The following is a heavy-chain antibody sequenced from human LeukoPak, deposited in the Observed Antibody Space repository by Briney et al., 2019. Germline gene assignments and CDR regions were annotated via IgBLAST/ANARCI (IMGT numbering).Heavy chain of an antibody. J-gene: IGHJ5*02. CDR1: GFTFSGFS. V-gene: IGHV3-64*02. D-gene: IGHD1-7*01. CDR2: INGAGDRT. Sequence: GGSLRLSCAASGFTFSGFSMHWVRQTPGRGLEYVSAINGAGDRTYYADSVKGRFSISRDNSKNTLYLQMGNLRGEDVALYFCARIGMENFYDLWGQGTLVTVSA. CDR3: ARIGMENFYDL.